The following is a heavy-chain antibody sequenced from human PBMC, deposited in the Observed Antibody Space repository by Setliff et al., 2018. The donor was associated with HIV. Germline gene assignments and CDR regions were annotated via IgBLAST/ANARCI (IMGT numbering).Heavy chain of an antibody. CDR3: ARDRRDDYYLTAYFDS. V-gene: IGHV4-61*09. Sequence: PSETLSLTCTVSGGSINSGSCYWNWIRQPAGKGLEWIGHIYASGSTNYNPSLKSRVTMSVDTSKNQFSLKLNSVTAADTAVYYCARDRRDDYYLTAYFDSLGQGTVVTVSS. J-gene: IGHJ4*02. CDR2: IYASGST. D-gene: IGHD1-26*01. CDR1: GGSINSGSCY.